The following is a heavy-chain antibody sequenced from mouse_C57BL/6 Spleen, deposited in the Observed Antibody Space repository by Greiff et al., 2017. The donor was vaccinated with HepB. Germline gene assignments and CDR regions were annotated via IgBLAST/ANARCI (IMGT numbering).Heavy chain of an antibody. J-gene: IGHJ3*01. CDR3: TRSDYGSSYGGFAY. Sequence: VQLKQSGTVLARPGASVKMSCKTSGYTFTSYWMHWVKQRPGQGLEWIGAIYPGNSDTSYNQKFKGKAYLTAVTSASTAYMELSSLTNEDSAVYYCTRSDYGSSYGGFAYWGQGTLVTVSA. V-gene: IGHV1-5*01. CDR1: GYTFTSYW. D-gene: IGHD1-1*01. CDR2: IYPGNSDT.